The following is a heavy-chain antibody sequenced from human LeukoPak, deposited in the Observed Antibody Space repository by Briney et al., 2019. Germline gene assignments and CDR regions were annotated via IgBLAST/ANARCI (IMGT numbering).Heavy chain of an antibody. J-gene: IGHJ6*02. CDR3: ARGRYCSGGSCYLYYYYYGMDV. CDR1: GDSVSSNSVT. D-gene: IGHD2-15*01. V-gene: IGHV6-1*01. CDR2: TYYRSKWYN. Sequence: SQTLSLTCAISGDSVSSNSVTWNWIRQSPSRGLEWLGRTYYRSKWYNDYAVSVKSRITINPDTSKNQFSLQLNSVTPEDTAVYYCARGRYCSGGSCYLYYYYYGMDVWGQGTTVTVSS.